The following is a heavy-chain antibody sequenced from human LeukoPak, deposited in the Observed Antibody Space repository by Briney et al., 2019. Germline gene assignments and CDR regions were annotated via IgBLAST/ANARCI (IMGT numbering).Heavy chain of an antibody. Sequence: ASVKVSCKASGYTFTSYDINWVRQATGQGLEWMGWMNPNSGNTGYAQKFQGRVTVTRNTSISTAYMELSSLRSDDTAVYYCARDEVLGYCSGGSCPSTFDYWGQGTLVTVSS. D-gene: IGHD2-15*01. V-gene: IGHV1-8*01. CDR1: GYTFTSYD. CDR3: ARDEVLGYCSGGSCPSTFDY. CDR2: MNPNSGNT. J-gene: IGHJ4*02.